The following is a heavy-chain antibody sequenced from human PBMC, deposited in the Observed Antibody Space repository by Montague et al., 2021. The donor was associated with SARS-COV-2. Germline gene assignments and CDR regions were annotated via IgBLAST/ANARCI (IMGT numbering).Heavy chain of an antibody. CDR1: GFSLTTSGMS. J-gene: IGHJ3*02. Sequence: PALVIPTQTLTLTCTFSGFSLTTSGMSVTWIRQPPGKALEWLARIDWDDDTYYRTSLETRLTLSKDTSKNQVALTMTNVDPADTGTYFCARMRRHGGSVLDDPFDMWGQGTFVTVS. D-gene: IGHD1-26*01. CDR3: ARMRRHGGSVLDDPFDM. V-gene: IGHV2-70*11. CDR2: IDWDDDT.